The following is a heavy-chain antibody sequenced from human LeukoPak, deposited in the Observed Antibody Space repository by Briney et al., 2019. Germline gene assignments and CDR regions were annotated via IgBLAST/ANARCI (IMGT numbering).Heavy chain of an antibody. V-gene: IGHV3-48*03. CDR1: GFTFISYE. D-gene: IGHD3-3*01. J-gene: IGHJ3*02. Sequence: GSLRLSSAASGFTFISYEMNWVRQTPGKGLEGVSYISSSGSTIYYSDSVKGRFIISRDNAKNSLYLQMNSRRAEDTAVYYCARGIGCDIWGQGTLVTVSS. CDR3: ARGIGCDI. CDR2: ISSSGSTI.